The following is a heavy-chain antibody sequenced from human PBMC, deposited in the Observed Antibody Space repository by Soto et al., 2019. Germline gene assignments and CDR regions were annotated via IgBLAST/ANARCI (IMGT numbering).Heavy chain of an antibody. CDR3: AKKQGVFEILTGWGYGMDV. Sequence: QVQLVESGGGVVQPGRSLRLSCAASGFTFRNYGMHWVRQAPGKGLEWLALISYEGSIQYYADSVKGRCTISRDNSKNTLHLQIHSLRPEDTAVYYCAKKQGVFEILTGWGYGMDVWGQGTTVIVSS. D-gene: IGHD3-9*01. V-gene: IGHV3-30*18. J-gene: IGHJ6*02. CDR1: GFTFRNYG. CDR2: ISYEGSIQ.